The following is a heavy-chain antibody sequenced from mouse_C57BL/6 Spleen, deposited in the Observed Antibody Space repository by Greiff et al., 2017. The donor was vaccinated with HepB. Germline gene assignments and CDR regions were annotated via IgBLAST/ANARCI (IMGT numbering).Heavy chain of an antibody. V-gene: IGHV1-53*01. CDR1: GYTFTSYW. J-gene: IGHJ1*03. CDR3: AREKAYGSSPYFDV. CDR2: INPSNGGT. Sequence: VQLQQPGTELVKPGASVKLSCKASGYTFTSYWMHWVQQSPGQGLEWIGNINPSNGGTNYNEKFKSKATLTVDKSSSTAYMQLSSLTSEDSAVYYCAREKAYGSSPYFDVWGTGTTVTVSS. D-gene: IGHD1-1*01.